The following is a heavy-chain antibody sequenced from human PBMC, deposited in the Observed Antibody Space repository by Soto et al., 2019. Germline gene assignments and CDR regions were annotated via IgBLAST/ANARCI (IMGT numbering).Heavy chain of an antibody. V-gene: IGHV4-59*08. D-gene: IGHD1-26*01. CDR2: IYHSRST. CDR1: GGSISSYY. Sequence: PSETLSLTCTVSGGSISSYYWNWIRQPPGKGLEYIGYIYHSRSTDYNPSLKSRVTISLDTSKNQFSLKLSSVTAADTAVYYCARRRSGSSHFDYWGQGTLVTVSS. J-gene: IGHJ4*02. CDR3: ARRRSGSSHFDY.